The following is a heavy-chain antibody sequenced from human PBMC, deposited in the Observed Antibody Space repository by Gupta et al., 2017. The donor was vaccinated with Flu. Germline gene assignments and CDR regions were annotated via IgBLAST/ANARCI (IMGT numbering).Heavy chain of an antibody. Sequence: PGQGLEWMGRNNPNSGDTKYAQKFQGRVTMTSDTSISTAYMELSSLRSDDTAVYYCARVGYCSTTSCYEPFDSWGQGTQVTVSS. V-gene: IGHV1-2*06. CDR2: NNPNSGDT. CDR3: ARVGYCSTTSCYEPFDS. D-gene: IGHD2-2*01. J-gene: IGHJ4*02.